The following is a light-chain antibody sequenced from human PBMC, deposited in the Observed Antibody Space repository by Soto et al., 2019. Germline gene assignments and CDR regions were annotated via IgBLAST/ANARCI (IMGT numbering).Light chain of an antibody. Sequence: QLVLTQSPSASASLGASVKLTCTLSSGHISYAIAWHQKQPGKGPRYLMDLNNDGSHSKGDAIPDRFSGSSSGADRYLIISSLQSEDDADYYCQTWGTGLKVFGGGTQLTVL. J-gene: IGLJ7*01. V-gene: IGLV4-69*01. CDR3: QTWGTGLKV. CDR2: LNNDGSH. CDR1: SGHISYA.